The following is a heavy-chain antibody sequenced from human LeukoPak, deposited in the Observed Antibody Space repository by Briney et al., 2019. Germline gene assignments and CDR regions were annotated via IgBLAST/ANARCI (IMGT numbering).Heavy chain of an antibody. J-gene: IGHJ4*02. D-gene: IGHD3-22*01. CDR1: GFTFSSYS. V-gene: IGHV3-21*01. CDR2: ISSSSSYI. Sequence: GGSLRLSCAASGFTFSSYSMNWVRQAPGKGLEWVSSISSSSSYIYYADSVKGRFTISRDNSKNTLYLQMNSLRPEDTAVYYCAKDYYDSVGYDAFFDYWGQGTLVTVSS. CDR3: AKDYYDSVGYDAFFDY.